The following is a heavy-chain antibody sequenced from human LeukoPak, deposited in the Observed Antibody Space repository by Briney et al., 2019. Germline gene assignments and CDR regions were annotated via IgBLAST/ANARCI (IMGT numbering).Heavy chain of an antibody. D-gene: IGHD6-6*01. V-gene: IGHV3-11*04. CDR2: ISTSGSSI. CDR1: GFTFSYYY. Sequence: GGSLRLSCAASGFTFSYYYMSWIRQAPGKGLEWVSYISTSGSSILYADSVKGRFTISRDNAKNSLYLRMDSLRAEDTAVYYCARESRVSSSNYYFDYWGQGTLVTVSS. J-gene: IGHJ4*02. CDR3: ARESRVSSSNYYFDY.